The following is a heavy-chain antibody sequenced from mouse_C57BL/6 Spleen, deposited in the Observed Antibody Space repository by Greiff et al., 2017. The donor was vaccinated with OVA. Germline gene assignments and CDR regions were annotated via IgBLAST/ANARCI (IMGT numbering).Heavy chain of an antibody. V-gene: IGHV5-9-1*02. J-gene: IGHJ4*01. D-gene: IGHD2-4*01. CDR3: TRAGDYGYAMDY. CDR2: ISSGGDYI. CDR1: GFTFSSYA. Sequence: EVTLVESGEGLVKPGGSLKLSCAASGFTFSSYAMSWVRQTPEKRLEWVAYISSGGDYIYYADTVKGRFTISRDNARNNLYLQMSSLKSEDTAMYYCTRAGDYGYAMDYWGQGTSVTVSS.